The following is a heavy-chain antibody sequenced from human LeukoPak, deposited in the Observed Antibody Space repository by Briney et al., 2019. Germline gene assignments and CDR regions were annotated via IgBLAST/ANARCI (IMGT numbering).Heavy chain of an antibody. CDR2: IIPIFGTA. J-gene: IGHJ4*02. Sequence: GASVKVSCKASGGTFSSYAISWVRQAPGQGLEWMGGIIPIFGTANYAQKFQGRVTMTRDTSTSTVYMELSSLRSEDTAVYYCARDRVSRYCSGGSCYWGNPYYFDYWGQGALVTVSS. CDR3: ARDRVSRYCSGGSCYWGNPYYFDY. CDR1: GGTFSSYA. D-gene: IGHD2-15*01. V-gene: IGHV1-69*05.